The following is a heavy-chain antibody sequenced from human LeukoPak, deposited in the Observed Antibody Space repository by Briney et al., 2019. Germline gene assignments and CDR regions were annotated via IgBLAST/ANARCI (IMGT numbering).Heavy chain of an antibody. V-gene: IGHV1-69*05. Sequence: SVKVSCKASGGTFSSYAISWVRQAPGQGLEWMGRIIHIFGTANYAQKFQGRVTITTDESTSKAYMELRSLRCEDTAVYYCARDISTYYYDSSGYYPTDYWGQGTLVTVSS. D-gene: IGHD3-22*01. CDR1: GGTFSSYA. J-gene: IGHJ4*02. CDR3: ARDISTYYYDSSGYYPTDY. CDR2: IIHIFGTA.